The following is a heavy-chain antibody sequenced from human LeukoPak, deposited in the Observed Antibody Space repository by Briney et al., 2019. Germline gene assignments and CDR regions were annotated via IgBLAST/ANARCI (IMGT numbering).Heavy chain of an antibody. D-gene: IGHD3-10*01. Sequence: GRSLRLSCTASGFTFGDYAMSWVRRAPGKGLEWVGFIRSKAYGGTTEYAASVKGRFTISRDDSKSIAYLQMNSLKTEDTAVYYCTREESPSVYFDYWGQGTLVTVSS. CDR1: GFTFGDYA. CDR2: IRSKAYGGTT. CDR3: TREESPSVYFDY. V-gene: IGHV3-49*04. J-gene: IGHJ4*02.